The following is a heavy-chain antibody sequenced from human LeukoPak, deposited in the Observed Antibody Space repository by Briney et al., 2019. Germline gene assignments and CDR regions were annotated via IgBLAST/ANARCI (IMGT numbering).Heavy chain of an antibody. CDR2: INSGGSDT. CDR3: AKDPVATGGEYYFDY. CDR1: AFTFSNYW. Sequence: GGSLRLSCAASAFTFSNYWMHWVRQAPGKGLVWVSRINSGGSDTSYADSVKGRFTISRDNSKNTLYLQMNSLRAEDTAVYYCAKDPVATGGEYYFDYWGQGTLVIVSS. J-gene: IGHJ4*02. D-gene: IGHD5-12*01. V-gene: IGHV3-74*01.